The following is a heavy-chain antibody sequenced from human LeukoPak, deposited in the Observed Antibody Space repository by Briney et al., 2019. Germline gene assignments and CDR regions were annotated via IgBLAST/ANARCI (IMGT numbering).Heavy chain of an antibody. J-gene: IGHJ4*02. CDR2: ISSDGSKT. CDR1: GFIFSNYA. Sequence: GGSLRLSCAASGFIFSNYAMHWVRQAPGKGLEWVALISSDGSKTYHADSVKGRFSISRDNSKNTLYLQLNSLRVEDTTVYYCARDSTYWYDSGSSGPHYFDYWGQGTLVTVSS. D-gene: IGHD3-10*01. CDR3: ARDSTYWYDSGSSGPHYFDY. V-gene: IGHV3-30*01.